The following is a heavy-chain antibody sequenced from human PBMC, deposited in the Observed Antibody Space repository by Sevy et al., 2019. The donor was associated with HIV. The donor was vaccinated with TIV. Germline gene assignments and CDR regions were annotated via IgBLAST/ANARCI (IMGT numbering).Heavy chain of an antibody. CDR1: GYTLSSYD. J-gene: IGHJ6*02. V-gene: IGHV1-8*01. D-gene: IGHD6-13*01. Sequence: ASVKVSCKASGYTLSSYDINWVRQATRQGLEWMGWMNPDSGRRGYAPKFQGRVTMTTNTSIGTAYMELRSLRSEDSAVYYCARADLDSSTFFYYYGMDVWGQGTTVTVSS. CDR2: MNPDSGRR. CDR3: ARADLDSSTFFYYYGMDV.